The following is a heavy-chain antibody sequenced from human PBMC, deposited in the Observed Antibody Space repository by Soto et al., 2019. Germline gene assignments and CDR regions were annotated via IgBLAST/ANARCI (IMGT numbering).Heavy chain of an antibody. Sequence: QAQVVQSGAEVRKPGSSVKLSCKASEGTFNSYAIAWVRQAPGQGLEWMGGIIPYYNTLNYAQKFQDRVTITADDSTNTVYMDLSSMRSDDTAVYFCASGASRWYPYFFDSGAQGTLVTVSS. CDR3: ASGASRWYPYFFDS. CDR2: IIPYYNTL. J-gene: IGHJ4*02. V-gene: IGHV1-69*01. D-gene: IGHD6-13*01. CDR1: EGTFNSYA.